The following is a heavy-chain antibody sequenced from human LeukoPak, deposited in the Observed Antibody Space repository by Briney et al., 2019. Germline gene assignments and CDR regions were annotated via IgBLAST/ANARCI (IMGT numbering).Heavy chain of an antibody. D-gene: IGHD3-22*01. Sequence: GGSLRLSCTASGSTLSSYAMSWVRQAPGEGLEWVSTISGSGGSTYYADSVKGRFTISRDNSKNTLYLQMNSLKAEDTAVYYCAKDLGSSGYYYIDYWGQGTLVTVSS. CDR3: AKDLGSSGYYYIDY. CDR1: GSTLSSYA. J-gene: IGHJ4*02. CDR2: ISGSGGST. V-gene: IGHV3-23*01.